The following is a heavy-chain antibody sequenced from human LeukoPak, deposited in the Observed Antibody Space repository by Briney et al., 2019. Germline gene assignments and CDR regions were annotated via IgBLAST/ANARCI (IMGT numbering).Heavy chain of an antibody. Sequence: GRSLRLSCAASGFTFRSYAMNWVRQAPGKGLEWVAFISSDGSNKYYADSVKGRFTISRDNSKNTLYLQMNSLRTEDTAVYYCASDLSSSYYSLDYWGQGTLVTVSS. CDR2: ISSDGSNK. J-gene: IGHJ4*02. D-gene: IGHD2-15*01. CDR1: GFTFRSYA. V-gene: IGHV3-30-3*01. CDR3: ASDLSSSYYSLDY.